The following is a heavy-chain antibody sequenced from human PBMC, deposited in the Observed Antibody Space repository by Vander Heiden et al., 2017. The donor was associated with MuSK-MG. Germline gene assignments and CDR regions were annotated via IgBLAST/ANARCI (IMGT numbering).Heavy chain of an antibody. CDR1: GGSVRDYY. V-gene: IGHV4-4*07. J-gene: IGHJ4*02. D-gene: IGHD3-22*01. Sequence: QVQLQESGPGLVKPSETLSLTCSVSGGSVRDYYWSWIRQPAGKGLQYIGRIFSSGTTNYNPSLKSRVSMSVDTSKNQFSLNLSSVTAADTAVYFGARDRKGLLLPQGGCDYWGQGSRGSVSS. CDR2: IFSSGTT. CDR3: ARDRKGLLLPQGGCDY.